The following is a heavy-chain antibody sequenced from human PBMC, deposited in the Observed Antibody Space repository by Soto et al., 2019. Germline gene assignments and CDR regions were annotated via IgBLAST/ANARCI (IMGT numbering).Heavy chain of an antibody. Sequence: QVQLQESGPGLVKPSETMSLTCTVSGVSISNSYCSWVRQPPGKKLEWIGHIWNSGTTDYNPSLRGRVTVSVDTAYNQVSLRLSPVTATGTAGYYVARGGGSYTTGWYNDYWGQGTLVTVSS. CDR1: GVSISNSY. CDR3: ARGGGSYTTGWYNDY. V-gene: IGHV4-4*09. D-gene: IGHD6-19*01. CDR2: IWNSGTT. J-gene: IGHJ4*02.